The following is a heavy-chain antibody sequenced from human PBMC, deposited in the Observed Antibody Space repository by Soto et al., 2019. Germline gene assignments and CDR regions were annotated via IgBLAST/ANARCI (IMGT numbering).Heavy chain of an antibody. V-gene: IGHV4-34*01. J-gene: IGHJ6*02. CDR1: GGSFSGYY. CDR2: INHSGST. CDR3: ASNTPRGYSHGYGYYYYGMDV. Sequence: PSETLSLTCAVYGGSFSGYYWSWIRQPPGKGLEWIGEINHSGSTNYNPSLKSRVTISVDTSKNQFSLKLSSVTAADTAVYYCASNTPRGYSHGYGYYYYGMDVWGQGTTVTVSS. D-gene: IGHD5-18*01.